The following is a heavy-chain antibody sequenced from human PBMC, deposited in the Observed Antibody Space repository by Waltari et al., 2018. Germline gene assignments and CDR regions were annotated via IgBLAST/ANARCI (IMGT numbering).Heavy chain of an antibody. CDR3: ARVERGYSYGTLDL. CDR2: IDISGST. Sequence: QMQLQESGPGLVKPSQTLSLTCTVSSGSLNSGSYYWSWVRQPAGKGLEWIGRIDISGSTDYSPSLKSRVTMSLDTSKNQFFLKMTSAIATDTAVYYCARVERGYSYGTLDLWGPGKLVTVSS. V-gene: IGHV4-61*02. D-gene: IGHD5-18*01. CDR1: SGSLNSGSYY. J-gene: IGHJ5*02.